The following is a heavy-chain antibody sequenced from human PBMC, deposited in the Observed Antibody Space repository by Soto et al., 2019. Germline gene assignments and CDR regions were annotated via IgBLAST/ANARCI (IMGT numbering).Heavy chain of an antibody. CDR1: GFVLSNNW. V-gene: IGHV3-7*03. CDR2: IKYDGSEA. D-gene: IGHD5-12*01. J-gene: IGHJ1*01. CDR3: VRGLYSRGY. Sequence: GGSLRLSCVASGFVLSNNWMSWVRQAPGKGLQWVANIKYDGSEAYYEDSVKGRFRISRENAKSSVYLQMNRLRVDDAAVYFCVRGLYSRGYWGQGTLVTVSS.